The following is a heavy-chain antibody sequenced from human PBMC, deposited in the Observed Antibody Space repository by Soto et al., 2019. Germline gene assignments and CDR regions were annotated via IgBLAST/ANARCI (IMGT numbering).Heavy chain of an antibody. CDR1: GGSFSGYY. CDR2: INHSGST. J-gene: IGHJ4*02. CDR3: ARGGLYLKFFDY. Sequence: SETLSLACAVYGGSFSGYYWSWIRQPPGKGLEWIGEINHSGSTNYNPSLKSRVTISVDTSKNQFSLKLSSVTAADTAVYYCARGGLYLKFFDYWGQGTLVTVSS. V-gene: IGHV4-34*01. D-gene: IGHD2-8*01.